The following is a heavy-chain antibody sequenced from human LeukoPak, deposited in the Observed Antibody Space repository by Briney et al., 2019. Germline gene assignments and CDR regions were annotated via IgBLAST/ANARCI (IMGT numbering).Heavy chain of an antibody. CDR1: GYTFTSYD. CDR3: ARVPPGYCSGGSCYSPGAFDI. J-gene: IGHJ3*02. CDR2: MNPNSGNT. D-gene: IGHD2-15*01. Sequence: ASVKVSCKASGYTFTSYDFNWVRQATGQGLEWMGWMNPNSGNTGYAQKFQGRVTMTRNTSISTAYMELSSLRSEDTAVYYCARVPPGYCSGGSCYSPGAFDIWGQGTMVTVSS. V-gene: IGHV1-8*01.